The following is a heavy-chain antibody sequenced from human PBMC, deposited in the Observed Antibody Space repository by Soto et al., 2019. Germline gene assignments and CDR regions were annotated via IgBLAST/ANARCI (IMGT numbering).Heavy chain of an antibody. Sequence: EVQLLESGGGLVQPGGSLRLSCAASGFTFSSYAMSWVRQAPGKGLEWVSAISGSGGSTYYADSVKGRFTISRDNSKNSLYLQMNSLRAEDTAVYYCARDRDYQGAFDIWGQGTMVTVSS. CDR1: GFTFSSYA. CDR3: ARDRDYQGAFDI. V-gene: IGHV3-23*01. D-gene: IGHD4-17*01. CDR2: ISGSGGST. J-gene: IGHJ3*02.